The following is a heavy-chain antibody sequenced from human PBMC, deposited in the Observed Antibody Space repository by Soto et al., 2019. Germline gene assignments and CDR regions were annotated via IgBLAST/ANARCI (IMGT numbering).Heavy chain of an antibody. J-gene: IGHJ4*02. D-gene: IGHD3-16*01. CDR1: DGPVNTGNFY. CDR2: ICYIGTT. CDR3: AREEKQLSRYGGDFDY. V-gene: IGHV4-61*01. Sequence: QVQLQESGPGLVKPSETLSLTCSGSDGPVNTGNFYWSWIRQPPGKGLDWIGHICYIGTTNYNPSLKSRVTISVDTSKNQFSLKVTSVTAADTAVYFCAREEKQLSRYGGDFDYWGQGILVTVSS.